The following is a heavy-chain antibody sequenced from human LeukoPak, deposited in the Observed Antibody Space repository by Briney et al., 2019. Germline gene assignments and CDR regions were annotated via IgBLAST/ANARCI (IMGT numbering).Heavy chain of an antibody. D-gene: IGHD6-6*01. CDR2: IYYSGST. V-gene: IGHV4-59*01. J-gene: IGHJ3*02. Sequence: SETLSLTCTVSGGSISSYFWSWIRQPPGKGVEWIGYIYYSGSTNYNPSLKSRVTISVDTSKNQFSLKVNSVTAADTAVYYCARGGDPYTSSSGRAFVIWGQGTVVTVSS. CDR1: GGSISSYF. CDR3: ARGGDPYTSSSGRAFVI.